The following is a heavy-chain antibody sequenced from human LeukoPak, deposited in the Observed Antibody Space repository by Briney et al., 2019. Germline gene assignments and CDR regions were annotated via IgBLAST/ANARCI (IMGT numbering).Heavy chain of an antibody. D-gene: IGHD5-24*01. V-gene: IGHV3-23*01. CDR3: AKTEIVEMATISFPY. Sequence: GGSLRLSCAASGFTFSSYAMSWVRQAPGKGLEWVSAISGSGGSTYYADSVKGRFTISRDNSKNTLYLQMNSLRAEDTAVYYCAKTEIVEMATISFPYWGQGTLVTVSS. CDR1: GFTFSSYA. J-gene: IGHJ4*02. CDR2: ISGSGGST.